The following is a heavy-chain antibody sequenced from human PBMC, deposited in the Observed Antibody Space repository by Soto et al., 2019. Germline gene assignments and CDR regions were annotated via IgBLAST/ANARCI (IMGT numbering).Heavy chain of an antibody. CDR2: IYYSGST. J-gene: IGHJ5*02. V-gene: IGHV4-59*01. CDR3: ARLTTGSSSHQWFDP. Sequence: PSETLSLTCTVSGGSISSYYWSWIRQPPGKGLEWIGYIYYSGSTNYNPSLKSRVTISVDTSKNQFSLKLSSVTAADTAVYYCARLTTGSSSHQWFDPSGQGTLVTVSS. CDR1: GGSISSYY. D-gene: IGHD6-6*01.